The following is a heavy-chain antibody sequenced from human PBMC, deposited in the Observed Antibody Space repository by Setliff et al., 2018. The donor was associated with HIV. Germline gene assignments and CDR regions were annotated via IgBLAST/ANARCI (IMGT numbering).Heavy chain of an antibody. J-gene: IGHJ4*02. Sequence: ASVKVSCKVSGYTHTELSIHWVRQAPGKGLEWMGGFDPEDVETVYAQKFKGRVAMTTTDTSTTTAYMELRSLTSDDTAVYYCARGGDDYFDPSGFPHWGQGTLVTVSS. CDR1: GYTHTELS. CDR2: FDPEDVET. V-gene: IGHV1-24*01. D-gene: IGHD3-22*01. CDR3: ARGGDDYFDPSGFPH.